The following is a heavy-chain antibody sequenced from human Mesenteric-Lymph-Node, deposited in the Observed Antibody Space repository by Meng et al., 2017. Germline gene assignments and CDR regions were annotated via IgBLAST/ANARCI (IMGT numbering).Heavy chain of an antibody. D-gene: IGHD3-10*01. CDR2: IHNRGSS. CDR3: LRGSGGSV. J-gene: IGHJ1*01. V-gene: IGHV4-4*03. Sequence: EPSPALTHSPQTQSHTRSFTVDSLTKSTWWAGVRHTPGKGMGLIGEIHNRGSSAYNPSLKSRVSMSIDKSKNQFSLKLTSVTAADTAVYHCLRGSGGSVWGQGTLVTVSS. CDR1: VDSLTKSTW.